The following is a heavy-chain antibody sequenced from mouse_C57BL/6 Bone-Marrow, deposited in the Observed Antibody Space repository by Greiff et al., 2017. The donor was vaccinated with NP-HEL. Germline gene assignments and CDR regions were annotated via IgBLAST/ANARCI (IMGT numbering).Heavy chain of an antibody. V-gene: IGHV1-69*01. J-gene: IGHJ3*01. D-gene: IGHD2-4*01. Sequence: VKLQQPGAELVMPGASVKLSCKASGYTFTSYWMHWVKQRPGQGLEWIGEIDPSDSYTNYNQKFKGKSTLTVDKSSSTAYMQLSSLTSEDSAVYYCAREKDYDYDEGAWFAYWGQGTLVTVSA. CDR2: IDPSDSYT. CDR3: AREKDYDYDEGAWFAY. CDR1: GYTFTSYW.